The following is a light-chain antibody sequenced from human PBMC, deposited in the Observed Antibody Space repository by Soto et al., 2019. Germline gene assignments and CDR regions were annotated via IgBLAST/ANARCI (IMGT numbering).Light chain of an antibody. J-gene: IGKJ1*01. CDR3: MQGTHRR. CDR1: QSLVYSDGNTY. Sequence: DVVMTQSPLSLPVTLGQPASISCRSSQSLVYSDGNTYLNWFQQRPGQSPRRLIYKVSNRDSGVPDRFSGSGSGTDFPLKISRVEAEDVGVYSCMQGTHRRFGQGPKEEIK. V-gene: IGKV2-30*01. CDR2: KVS.